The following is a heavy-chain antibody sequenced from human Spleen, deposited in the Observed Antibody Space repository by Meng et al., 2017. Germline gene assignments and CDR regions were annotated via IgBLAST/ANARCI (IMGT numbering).Heavy chain of an antibody. V-gene: IGHV4-34*01. CDR3: ARGNGDLAFDI. CDR2: INHSGST. CDR1: GGSFSGYY. J-gene: IGHJ3*02. Sequence: QVQPQQWGAGLLKPSETLSLTCAVYGGSFSGYYWSWIRQPPGKGLEWIGEINHSGSTNYNPSLKSRVTISVDTSKNQFSLKLSSVTAADTAVYYCARGNGDLAFDIWGQGTMVTVSS. D-gene: IGHD3-10*01.